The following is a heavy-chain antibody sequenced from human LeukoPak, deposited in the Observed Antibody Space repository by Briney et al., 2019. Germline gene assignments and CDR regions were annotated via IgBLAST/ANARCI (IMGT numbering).Heavy chain of an antibody. CDR2: INHSVST. J-gene: IGHJ5*02. CDR3: ARGWKEQRYFDWLLSPSWFDP. CDR1: GGSFSGYY. V-gene: IGHV4-34*01. D-gene: IGHD3-9*01. Sequence: PSETLSLTCAVYGGSFSGYYWSWIRQPPGKGLEWIGEINHSVSTNYSPSLKSRVTISVDTSKNQFSLKLSPVTAADTAVYYCARGWKEQRYFDWLLSPSWFDPWGQGTLVTVSS.